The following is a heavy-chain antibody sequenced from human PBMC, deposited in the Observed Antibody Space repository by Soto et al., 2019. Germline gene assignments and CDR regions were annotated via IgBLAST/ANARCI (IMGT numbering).Heavy chain of an antibody. V-gene: IGHV3-74*01. CDR1: EFAFSSSW. Sequence: EVQLVESGGGLVQPGGSLRLSCVVSEFAFSSSWMHWFRQGPGKRLVWVSRMNADGTYINYADSVKGRFTTSRDNAKNILYLQMNSLRVEDTALYYCVTGWSEHWGQGTLVTVSS. CDR2: MNADGTYI. J-gene: IGHJ4*02. D-gene: IGHD2-15*01. CDR3: VTGWSEH.